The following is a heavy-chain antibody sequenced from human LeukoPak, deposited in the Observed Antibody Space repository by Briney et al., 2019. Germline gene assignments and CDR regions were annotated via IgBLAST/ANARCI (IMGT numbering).Heavy chain of an antibody. Sequence: PSETLSLTCTVSGGSISSSYWSWIRQPPGKGLEWIASIYDSGTTKYNPSLRSRATISSDTSKNQFSLKLSSVTAADTAVYYCARQAYSSGWYTAAYWGQGTLVTVSS. CDR1: GGSISSSY. CDR2: IYDSGTT. J-gene: IGHJ4*02. V-gene: IGHV4-59*08. CDR3: ARQAYSSGWYTAAY. D-gene: IGHD6-19*01.